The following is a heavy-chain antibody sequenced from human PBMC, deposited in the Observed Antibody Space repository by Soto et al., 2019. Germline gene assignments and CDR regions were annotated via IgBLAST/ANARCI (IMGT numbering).Heavy chain of an antibody. D-gene: IGHD2-2*01. J-gene: IGHJ6*02. CDR1: GGSINNSSYS. Sequence: PSETLSLTCTVSGGSINNSSYSWGWIRQPTGKGLEWIGTFYYSGSTYYNPSLKSRVTISVDTSKNQFSLKLSSVTAADTAVYYCARLHGYCISTSCYGYYAMDVWGQGTTVT. CDR2: FYYSGST. V-gene: IGHV4-39*01. CDR3: ARLHGYCISTSCYGYYAMDV.